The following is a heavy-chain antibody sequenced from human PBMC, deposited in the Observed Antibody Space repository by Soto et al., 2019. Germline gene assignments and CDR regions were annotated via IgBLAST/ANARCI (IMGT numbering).Heavy chain of an antibody. D-gene: IGHD2-2*01. Sequence: ASEKVSCKASGYTFTGYYMHWVRQPPGQGLEWMGWINPNSGGTNYEQKFQGRITMTRDTSISTAYMELSRLRSDDTAVYYCARAGKYCSSTSCYSEKYYYYGMDVWGQGTTVTVSS. CDR1: GYTFTGYY. V-gene: IGHV1-2*02. J-gene: IGHJ6*02. CDR2: INPNSGGT. CDR3: ARAGKYCSSTSCYSEKYYYYGMDV.